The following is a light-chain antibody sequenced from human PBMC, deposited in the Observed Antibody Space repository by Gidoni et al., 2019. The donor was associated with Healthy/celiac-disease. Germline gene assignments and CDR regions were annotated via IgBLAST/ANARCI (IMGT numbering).Light chain of an antibody. Sequence: DMQRTQAPSSLSASVGDRVSITCLARQSISSYLSWYQQKPGKAPKLLIYAASSLQSGVPSRFSGSGSGTDFTLTISSLQPEDFATYYCQQSYSTPLFTFGPGTKVDIK. V-gene: IGKV1-39*01. J-gene: IGKJ3*01. CDR2: AAS. CDR1: QSISSY. CDR3: QQSYSTPLFT.